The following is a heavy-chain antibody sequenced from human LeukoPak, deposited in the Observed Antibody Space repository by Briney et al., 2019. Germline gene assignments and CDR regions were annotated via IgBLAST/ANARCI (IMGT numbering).Heavy chain of an antibody. J-gene: IGHJ6*02. Sequence: ASVKVFCKASGYTFTSYGISWVRQAPGQGLEWMGWISAYNGNTNYAQKLQGRVTMTTDTSTSTVYMELRSLVSDDTAVYYCAREAVVVVAATWYGMDVWGQGTTVTVSS. V-gene: IGHV1-18*01. D-gene: IGHD2-15*01. CDR1: GYTFTSYG. CDR3: AREAVVVVAATWYGMDV. CDR2: ISAYNGNT.